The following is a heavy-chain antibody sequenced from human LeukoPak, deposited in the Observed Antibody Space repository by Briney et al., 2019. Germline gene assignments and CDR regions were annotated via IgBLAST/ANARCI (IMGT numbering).Heavy chain of an antibody. Sequence: GASVKVSCKASGGTFSSYAISWVRQAPGQGLEWMGRIIPILGIASYAQKFQGRVTITADKSTSTAYMELSSLRSEDTAVYYCASAVAGTLRLWAGAFDIWGQGTMVTVSS. CDR2: IIPILGIA. J-gene: IGHJ3*02. CDR1: GGTFSSYA. CDR3: ASAVAGTLRLWAGAFDI. V-gene: IGHV1-69*04. D-gene: IGHD6-19*01.